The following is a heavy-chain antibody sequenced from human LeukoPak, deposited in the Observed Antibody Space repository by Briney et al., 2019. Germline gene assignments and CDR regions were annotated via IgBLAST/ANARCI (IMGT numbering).Heavy chain of an antibody. V-gene: IGHV4-4*07. CDR3: AKVGHTGWFFVN. CDR2: MYASGTT. CDR1: GASFTSHY. J-gene: IGHJ1*01. D-gene: IGHD2-15*01. Sequence: SETLSLTCAVSGASFTSHYWSWIRQPAGKRLEWLGLMYASGTTNYNPSFKSRVTMSMDTSKNQVSLRLSSVTAADTAVYYCAKVGHTGWFFVNWGQGTLVTVSS.